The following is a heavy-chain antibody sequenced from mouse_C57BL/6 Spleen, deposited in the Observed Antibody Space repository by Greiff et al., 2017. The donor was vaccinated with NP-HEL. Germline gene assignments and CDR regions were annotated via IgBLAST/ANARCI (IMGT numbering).Heavy chain of an antibody. CDR1: GYTFTSYW. CDR2: IYPSDSET. V-gene: IGHV1-61*01. Sequence: VQLQQPGAELVRPGSSVKLSCKASGYTFTSYWMDWVKQRPGQGLEWIGNIYPSDSETHYNQKFKDKATLTVDKSSSTAYMQLSSLTSEDSAVYYCARERYTGYFDVWGTGTTVTVSS. CDR3: ARERYTGYFDV. J-gene: IGHJ1*03. D-gene: IGHD1-1*01.